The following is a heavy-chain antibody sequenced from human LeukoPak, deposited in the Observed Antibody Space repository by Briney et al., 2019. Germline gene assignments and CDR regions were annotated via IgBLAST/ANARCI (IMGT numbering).Heavy chain of an antibody. J-gene: IGHJ4*02. V-gene: IGHV4-61*03. D-gene: IGHD3-22*01. CDR2: IYYSGST. CDR3: AREPAYYYDSSGYDTDY. CDR1: GGSVSSGSYY. Sequence: SETLSLTSTVSGGSVSSGSYYWSWIRQPPGKGLEWIGYIYYSGSTNYNPSLKSRVTISVDTSKKHFSLKLNSVTTADTAVYYCAREPAYYYDSSGYDTDYWGQGTLVTVSS.